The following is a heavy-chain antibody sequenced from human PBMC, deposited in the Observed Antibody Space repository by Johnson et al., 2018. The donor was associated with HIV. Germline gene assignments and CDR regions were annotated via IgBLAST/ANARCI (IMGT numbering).Heavy chain of an antibody. Sequence: QVQLVESGGGVVQPGRSLRLSCAASGFTFSNYGMHWVRQAPGKGLEWVAVISYDGSNKYYADSVKGRFTISRDNSKNTLYVQMNSLRAEDTAVYYCAKSAASAGGDDAFDIWGQGTMVTVSS. CDR2: ISYDGSNK. CDR1: GFTFSNYG. V-gene: IGHV3-30*18. J-gene: IGHJ3*02. CDR3: AKSAASAGGDDAFDI. D-gene: IGHD3-16*01.